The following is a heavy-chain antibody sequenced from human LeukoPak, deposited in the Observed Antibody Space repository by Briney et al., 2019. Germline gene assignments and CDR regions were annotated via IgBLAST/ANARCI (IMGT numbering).Heavy chain of an antibody. J-gene: IGHJ4*02. CDR1: GGSFSGYY. V-gene: IGHV4-34*01. CDR3: ARGVGRLRYCSSTSCSHDY. Sequence: SETLSLTCAVYGGSFSGYYWSWIRQPPGKGLEWIGEINHSGSTNYNPSRKSRVTISVDTSKNQFSLKLSSVTAADTAVYYCARGVGRLRYCSSTSCSHDYWGQGTLVTVSS. D-gene: IGHD2-2*01. CDR2: INHSGST.